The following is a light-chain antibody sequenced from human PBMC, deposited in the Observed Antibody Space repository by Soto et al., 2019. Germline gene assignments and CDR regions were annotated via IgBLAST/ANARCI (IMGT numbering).Light chain of an antibody. CDR1: QSVTICS. V-gene: IGKV3-20*01. CDR3: QQYGSSPVT. CDR2: GAS. J-gene: IGKJ1*01. Sequence: IVLTQSPCTLSLSAGERATLSCRASQSVTICSLAWYQQKPGQAPRLLIYGASSRATGIPDRFSGSGSGTDFTLTISRLEPEDFAVYYCQQYGSSPVTFGQGTKVDI.